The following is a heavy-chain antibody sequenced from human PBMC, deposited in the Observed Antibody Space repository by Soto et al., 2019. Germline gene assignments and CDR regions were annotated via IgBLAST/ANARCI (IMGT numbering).Heavy chain of an antibody. CDR2: ISSSSSTI. CDR3: ASSSGWYTSWFDP. CDR1: GFTFSSYS. V-gene: IGHV3-48*01. J-gene: IGHJ5*02. Sequence: EVQLVESGGGLVQPGGSLRLSCAASGFTFSSYSMNWVRQAPGKGLEWVSYISSSSSTIYYADSVKGRFTISRDNDKNSLYLQMNSLRAEDTAVYYCASSSGWYTSWFDPWGQGTLVTVSS. D-gene: IGHD6-19*01.